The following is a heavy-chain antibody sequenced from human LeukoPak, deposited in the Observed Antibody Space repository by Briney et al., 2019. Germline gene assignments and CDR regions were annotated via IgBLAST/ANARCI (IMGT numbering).Heavy chain of an antibody. CDR1: GFTFSSYG. D-gene: IGHD5-12*01. V-gene: IGHV3-30*03. CDR2: MSYDGSHK. Sequence: PGGSLRLSCAASGFTFSSYGMHWVRQAPGKGLEWVAVMSYDGSHKFHADSVKGRFTISRDNSKNTVYLQVNSLRDEDTAIYYCARDVGGYAFDYWGQGTLVTVSS. J-gene: IGHJ4*02. CDR3: ARDVGGYAFDY.